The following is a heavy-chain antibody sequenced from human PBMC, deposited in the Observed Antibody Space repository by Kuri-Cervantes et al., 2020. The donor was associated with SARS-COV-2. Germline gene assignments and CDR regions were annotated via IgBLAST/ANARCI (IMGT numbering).Heavy chain of an antibody. CDR3: AKGLGMGATVLPVF. CDR2: ISYDGSNK. D-gene: IGHD1-26*01. Sequence: GGSLRLSCAASGFTFSSYGMHWVRQAPGKGLEWVAVISYDGSNKYYADSVKGRFTISRDNSKNTLYLQMNSLRAEDTAVYYCAKGLGMGATVLPVFWGQGTLVTVPQ. J-gene: IGHJ4*02. V-gene: IGHV3-30*18. CDR1: GFTFSSYG.